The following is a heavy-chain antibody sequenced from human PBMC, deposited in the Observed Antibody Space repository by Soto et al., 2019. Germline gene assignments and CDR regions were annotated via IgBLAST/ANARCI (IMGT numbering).Heavy chain of an antibody. CDR1: GFAFDSYC. CDR2: IDYEGTTT. D-gene: IGHD6-13*01. J-gene: IGHJ4*02. V-gene: IGHV3-74*01. CDR3: TRVPRPSSAGTGAY. Sequence: GGSLRLSCATSGFAFDSYCMHWVRQVPGERPVWVARIDYEGTTTTYADSVKGRFTISRDNAKNILYLQMNSLRVDDTALYYCTRVPRPSSAGTGAYWGQGTMVTV.